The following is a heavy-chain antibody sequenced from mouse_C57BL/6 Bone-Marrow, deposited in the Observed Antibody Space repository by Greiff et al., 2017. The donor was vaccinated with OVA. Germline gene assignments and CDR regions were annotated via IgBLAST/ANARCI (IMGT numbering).Heavy chain of an antibody. CDR1: GFTFSDFY. D-gene: IGHD1-1*01. V-gene: IGHV7-1*01. CDR3: ARDAVYGYAMDY. J-gene: IGHJ4*01. Sequence: EVMLVESGGGLVQSGRSLRLSCATSGFTFSDFYMEWVRQAPGKGLEWIAASRNKANDYTTEYSASVKGRFIVSRDTSQSILYLQMNALRAEDTAIYYCARDAVYGYAMDYWGQGTSVTVSS. CDR2: SRNKANDYTT.